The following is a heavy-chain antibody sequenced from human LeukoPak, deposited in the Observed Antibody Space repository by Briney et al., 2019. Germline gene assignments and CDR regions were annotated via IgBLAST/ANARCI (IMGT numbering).Heavy chain of an antibody. CDR3: ARDGDIVVVPAAPNWFDP. CDR2: ISSSSSYI. V-gene: IGHV3-21*01. D-gene: IGHD2-2*01. Sequence: NPGGSLRLSCAASGFTFSSYSMNWVRQAPGKGLERVSSISSSSSYIYYADSVKGRFTISRDNAKNSLYLQMNSLRAEDTAVYYCARDGDIVVVPAAPNWFDPWGQGTLVTVSS. J-gene: IGHJ5*02. CDR1: GFTFSSYS.